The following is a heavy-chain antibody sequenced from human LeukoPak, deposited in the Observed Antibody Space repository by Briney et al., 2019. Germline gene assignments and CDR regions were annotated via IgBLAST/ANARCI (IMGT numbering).Heavy chain of an antibody. CDR2: IHHSGTT. CDR3: ARAAAADPKNWFDP. Sequence: SETLSRTCAVSGYSINSGHYWGWIRQPPGKGLEWIGSIHHSGTTYYNPSLKSRVTISGDTSKNQFSLKLTSVTATDTAVYYCARAAAADPKNWFDPWGQGTLVTVSS. J-gene: IGHJ5*02. V-gene: IGHV4-38-2*01. CDR1: GYSINSGHY. D-gene: IGHD6-13*01.